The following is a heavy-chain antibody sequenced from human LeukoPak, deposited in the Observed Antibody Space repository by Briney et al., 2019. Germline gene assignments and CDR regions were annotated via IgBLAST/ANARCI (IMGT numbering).Heavy chain of an antibody. Sequence: SVKVSCKASGYTFTGYYMRWVRQAPGQGLEWMGGIIPIFGTANYAQKFQGRVTITTDESTSTAYMELSSLRSEDTAVYYCRSGDGYNYDYWGQGTLVTVSS. J-gene: IGHJ4*02. V-gene: IGHV1-69*05. D-gene: IGHD5-24*01. CDR2: IIPIFGTA. CDR3: RSGDGYNYDY. CDR1: GYTFTGYY.